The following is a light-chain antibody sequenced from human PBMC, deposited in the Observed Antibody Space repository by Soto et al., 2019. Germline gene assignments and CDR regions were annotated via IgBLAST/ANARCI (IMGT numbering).Light chain of an antibody. CDR2: GAS. CDR1: QSVSSSF. V-gene: IGKV3-20*01. J-gene: IGKJ3*01. Sequence: EIVLTQSPGTLSLSPGERATLSCRASQSVSSSFLAWYQQKPGQAPRLLIYGASSRATGIPDRFSGSGSGTDFTLTISRLEPEDFAVYSCQLYGSSSLVTCGPGTKVDIK. CDR3: QLYGSSSLVT.